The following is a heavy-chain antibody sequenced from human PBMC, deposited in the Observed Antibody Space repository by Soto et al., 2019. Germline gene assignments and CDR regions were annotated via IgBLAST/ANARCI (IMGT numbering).Heavy chain of an antibody. CDR3: VKGRTISRPYYFDY. Sequence: EVQLLESGGALVQPGGSLRLSCVVSGFTFSAYAMSWVRQAPGKGLEWVSAVTGSGDDTYHADSVKGRFTISRDNSRDTLYFQMNSLRAEDTAIYYCVKGRTISRPYYFDYWGQGTLVTVSS. J-gene: IGHJ4*02. D-gene: IGHD3-3*02. CDR2: VTGSGDDT. CDR1: GFTFSAYA. V-gene: IGHV3-23*01.